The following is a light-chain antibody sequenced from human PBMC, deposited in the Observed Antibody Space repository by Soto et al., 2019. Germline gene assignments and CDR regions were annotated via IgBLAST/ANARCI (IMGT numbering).Light chain of an antibody. Sequence: EIVMTQSPATLAVSPGDTATLSCRASQSLGGNLAWYQQKPGQAPRLLIFRASSRATGVPARFSASGSGIEFTLTISGLQSEDFAVYYCQQYNNWPPWTFGPGTRVEIK. CDR3: QQYNNWPPWT. CDR1: QSLGGN. J-gene: IGKJ1*01. CDR2: RAS. V-gene: IGKV3-15*01.